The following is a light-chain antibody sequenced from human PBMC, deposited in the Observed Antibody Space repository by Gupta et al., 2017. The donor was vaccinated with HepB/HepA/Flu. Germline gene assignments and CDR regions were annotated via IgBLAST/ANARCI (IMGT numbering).Light chain of an antibody. CDR3: QSYDTSLSGFYV. V-gene: IGLV1-40*01. CDR1: SSNIGAGYD. CDR2: GNT. Sequence: QSVLTQPPSVSGAPGQRVTISCTGSSSNIGAGYDVHWYQHLPGPAPKLLIYGNTDRPSGVPDRFSGSKSGTSASLAITGLQAEDEADYFCQSYDTSLSGFYVFGTGTKVTVL. J-gene: IGLJ1*01.